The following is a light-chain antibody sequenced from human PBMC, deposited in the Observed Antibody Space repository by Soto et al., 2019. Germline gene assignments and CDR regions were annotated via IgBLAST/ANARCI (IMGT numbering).Light chain of an antibody. Sequence: QSALTQPASVSGSPGQSITISCAGTSSDVGAYTYVSWYQQHPGKAPKLMIYDVSNRPSGVSYRFSGSKSGNTAFLIISGLQAEDEADYYCTSYTSNSTPYVFGGGTKVTVL. CDR2: DVS. V-gene: IGLV2-14*01. CDR1: SSDVGAYTY. J-gene: IGLJ1*01. CDR3: TSYTSNSTPYV.